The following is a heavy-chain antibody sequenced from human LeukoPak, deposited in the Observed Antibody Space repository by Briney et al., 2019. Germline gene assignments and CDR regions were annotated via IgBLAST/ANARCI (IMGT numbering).Heavy chain of an antibody. V-gene: IGHV1-69*01. CDR1: GGTFSSYA. Sequence: SVKVSCKASGGTFSSYAFSWVRQAPGQGLEWMGGIIPIFGTANYAQKFQVRVTITADESTSTAYMELSSLRSEDTAVYYCARDRPRRDGYNYNYYYYMDVWGKGTTVTVSS. CDR2: IIPIFGTA. CDR3: ARDRPRRDGYNYNYYYYMDV. J-gene: IGHJ6*03. D-gene: IGHD5-24*01.